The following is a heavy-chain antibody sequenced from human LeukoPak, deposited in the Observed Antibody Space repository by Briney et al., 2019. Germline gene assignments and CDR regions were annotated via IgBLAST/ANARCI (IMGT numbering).Heavy chain of an antibody. CDR3: AKRSRTYDYFDN. V-gene: IGHV3-23*01. D-gene: IGHD3-16*01. CDR2: IGDSGFTT. Sequence: PGGSPRLSCAASGFTFSNYGMIWVRQAPGKGLDWVSIIGDSGFTTYYGDSVKGRFVISRDNSGNTLYLQMNSLRAEDTAVYYCAKRSRTYDYFDNWGQGTLVTVSS. CDR1: GFTFSNYG. J-gene: IGHJ4*02.